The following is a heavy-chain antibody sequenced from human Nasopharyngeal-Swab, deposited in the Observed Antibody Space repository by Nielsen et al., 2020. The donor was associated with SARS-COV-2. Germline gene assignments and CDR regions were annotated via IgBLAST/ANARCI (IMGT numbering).Heavy chain of an antibody. CDR2: IWYDGSNK. Sequence: GLEWVAVIWYDGSNKYYADSVKGRFTISRDNSKNTLYLQMNSLRAEDTAVYYCARGTCDSSGWRPGMDVWGQGTTVTVSS. J-gene: IGHJ6*02. V-gene: IGHV3-33*01. CDR3: ARGTCDSSGWRPGMDV. D-gene: IGHD6-19*01.